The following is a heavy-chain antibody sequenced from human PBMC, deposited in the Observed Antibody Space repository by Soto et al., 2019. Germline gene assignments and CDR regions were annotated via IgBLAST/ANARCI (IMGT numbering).Heavy chain of an antibody. CDR2: INSDGSST. V-gene: IGHV3-74*01. CDR3: TRATAVSFDY. D-gene: IGHD2-2*01. CDR1: GFTFSNYW. J-gene: IGHJ4*02. Sequence: EVQLVESGGGLVQPGGSLRLSCAASGFTFSNYWMHWVRQAPGKGLVWVSRINSDGSSTSHADSVKGRFTISRDNAKNTVDLHMNSLRAEDTAVYYCTRATAVSFDYWGQGNLVTVSS.